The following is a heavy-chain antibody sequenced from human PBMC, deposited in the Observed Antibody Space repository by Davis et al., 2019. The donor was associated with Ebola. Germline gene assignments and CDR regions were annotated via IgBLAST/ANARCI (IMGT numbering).Heavy chain of an antibody. D-gene: IGHD3-9*01. CDR3: ARGRFDTPLDS. CDR2: IFYSGST. CDR1: GGSISSGIYY. Sequence: MPSETLSLTCTVSGGSISSGIYYWSWIRQHPGKGLEWIGYIFYSGSTYYNPSLKSRVTISVDTSKNQFSLRLSSVAAADTAVYYCARGRFDTPLDSWGQGTLATVSS. V-gene: IGHV4-31*03. J-gene: IGHJ4*02.